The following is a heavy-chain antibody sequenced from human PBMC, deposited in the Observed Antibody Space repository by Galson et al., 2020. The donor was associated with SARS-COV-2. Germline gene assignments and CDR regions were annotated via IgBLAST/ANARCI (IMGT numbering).Heavy chain of an antibody. Sequence: ASVKVSCKVSGYTLSEVSMHWVRQTPGKGLEWMAGFDPEDGEPIYGQHFRGRVTLTEGTSADTAYMELRGLRSGDTAVYYCASSRWLSTFDTWGQGTMVTVSS. V-gene: IGHV1-24*01. CDR3: ASSRWLSTFDT. CDR1: GYTLSEVS. D-gene: IGHD2-2*01. J-gene: IGHJ3*02. CDR2: FDPEDGEP.